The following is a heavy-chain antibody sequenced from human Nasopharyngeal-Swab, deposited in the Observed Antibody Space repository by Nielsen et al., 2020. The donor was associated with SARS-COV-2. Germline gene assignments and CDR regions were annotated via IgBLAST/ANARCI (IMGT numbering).Heavy chain of an antibody. J-gene: IGHJ6*02. CDR2: ISSSSSYI. V-gene: IGHV3-21*01. CDR3: ARDPTYSSSWYPYYYYGMDV. CDR1: GFTFSSYS. D-gene: IGHD6-13*01. Sequence: GGSLRLSCAASGFTFSSYSMNWVRQAPGKGLEWVSSISSSSSYIYYADSVKGRFTISRDNAKNSLYLQMNSLRAEDTAVYYCARDPTYSSSWYPYYYYGMDVWGQGTTVTVSS.